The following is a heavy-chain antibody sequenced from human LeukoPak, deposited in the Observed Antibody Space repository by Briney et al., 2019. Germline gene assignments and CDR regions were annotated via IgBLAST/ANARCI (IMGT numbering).Heavy chain of an antibody. CDR1: GFTFSDYA. Sequence: TGGSLRLSCAASGFTFSDYAMHWVRQVPGKGLEWVGGSSWNSGTIAYGESVKGRATISRDNARNSLYLEVNSLRVEDTALYYCAKDLAVGTSPRVYAFDVWGQGSLVTASS. V-gene: IGHV3-9*01. CDR3: AKDLAVGTSPRVYAFDV. CDR2: SSWNSGTI. D-gene: IGHD1/OR15-1a*01. J-gene: IGHJ3*01.